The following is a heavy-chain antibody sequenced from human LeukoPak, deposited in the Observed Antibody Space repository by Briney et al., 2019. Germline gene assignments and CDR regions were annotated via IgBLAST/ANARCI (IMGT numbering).Heavy chain of an antibody. Sequence: ASVKVSCKASGYTFTAYFIHWVRQAPGQGLEWVGWINPNTGDTSYAQKFQGRVTLTGDTSITTAYMELSSLRSDDTAVYYCARDLFLAATGREGDDYWGQGTLVTVSS. CDR3: ARDLFLAATGREGDDY. CDR1: GYTFTAYF. D-gene: IGHD6-13*01. J-gene: IGHJ4*02. CDR2: INPNTGDT. V-gene: IGHV1-2*02.